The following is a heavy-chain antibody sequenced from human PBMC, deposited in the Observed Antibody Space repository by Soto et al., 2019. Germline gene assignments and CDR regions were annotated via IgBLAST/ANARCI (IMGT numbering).Heavy chain of an antibody. Sequence: ASVKVSCKASGYTLTGYYMHWVRQAPGQGLEWMGWINPNSGGTNYAQKFQGRVTMTRDTSISTAYMELSRLRSEDTAVYYCARSGHTAMAESYYYYGMDVRGQGNTVTVSS. CDR3: ARSGHTAMAESYYYYGMDV. J-gene: IGHJ6*02. CDR2: INPNSGGT. V-gene: IGHV1-2*02. D-gene: IGHD5-18*01. CDR1: GYTLTGYY.